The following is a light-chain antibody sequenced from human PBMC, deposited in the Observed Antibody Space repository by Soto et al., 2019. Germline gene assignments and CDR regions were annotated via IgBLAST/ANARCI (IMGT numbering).Light chain of an antibody. CDR2: EVT. Sequence: QSALTQPASVSGSPGQSITISCTGTSSDVGGYDYVSWYQQHPGKVPKLMIYEVTNRPSGVSSRFSGSKSGNTASLTISGLQAEDEADYYCVSYTTISTYVFGTGTKVTVL. V-gene: IGLV2-14*01. J-gene: IGLJ1*01. CDR3: VSYTTISTYV. CDR1: SSDVGGYDY.